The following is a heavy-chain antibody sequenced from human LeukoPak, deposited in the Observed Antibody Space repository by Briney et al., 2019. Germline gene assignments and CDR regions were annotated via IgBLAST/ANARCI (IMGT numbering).Heavy chain of an antibody. J-gene: IGHJ3*02. V-gene: IGHV5-51*01. CDR1: GYSFTSYW. D-gene: IGHD2-15*01. Sequence: GESLKISCKGSGYSFTSYWIGWVRQMPGKGLEWMGIIYPGDSDTRYSPSFQGQVTISADKSISTAYLQWSSLKASDTAMYYCARPIRYCSGGSCYLDAFDIWGQGTMVTVSS. CDR3: ARPIRYCSGGSCYLDAFDI. CDR2: IYPGDSDT.